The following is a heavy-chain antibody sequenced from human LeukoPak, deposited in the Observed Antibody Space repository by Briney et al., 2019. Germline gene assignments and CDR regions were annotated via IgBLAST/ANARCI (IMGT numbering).Heavy chain of an antibody. CDR3: ARPGYCSSTSCSDGMDV. V-gene: IGHV4-34*01. CDR1: GGSFSGYY. CDR2: INNSGST. Sequence: SETLSLTCAVYGGSFSGYYWSWIRQPPGKGLEWIREINNSGSTNYNPALKSRVTISVDTSNNQFSLKLSSVTAADTAVYYCARPGYCSSTSCSDGMDVWGKGTTVTVSS. J-gene: IGHJ6*04. D-gene: IGHD2-2*01.